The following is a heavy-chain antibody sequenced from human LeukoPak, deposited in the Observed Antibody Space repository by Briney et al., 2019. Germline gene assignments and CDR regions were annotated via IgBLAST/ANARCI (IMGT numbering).Heavy chain of an antibody. J-gene: IGHJ5*02. V-gene: IGHV4-4*07. Sequence: SETLSLTCAVSGGSIRRHYWSWIRQSAGKGLEWMGRIYKSGSNSENTNYNPSLESRVTVAADTSNNQFSLTLSSVTAADTAVYYCARVGWGNAASHPNWLDPWGQGTLVIVSS. CDR3: ARVGWGNAASHPNWLDP. CDR2: IYKSGSNSENT. D-gene: IGHD3-10*01. CDR1: GGSIRRHY.